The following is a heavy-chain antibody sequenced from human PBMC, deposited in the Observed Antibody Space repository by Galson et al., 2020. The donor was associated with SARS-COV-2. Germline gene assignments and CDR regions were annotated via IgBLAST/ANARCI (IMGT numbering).Heavy chain of an antibody. V-gene: IGHV2-5*02. Sequence: SGPPLVTPTQTLTLTCTFSGFSLTTSGVGVGWIRQPPRKALEWLSIIYWDDDELSSPSQKSRLTITKETSKHQVVLTMTNMEPKDTATYYCAYRRSDTEEGGDDGDWYSGAFDVWGQGTMVTVSS. CDR1: GFSLTTSGVG. CDR2: IYWDDDE. J-gene: IGHJ3*01. CDR3: AYRRSDTEEGGDDGDWYSGAFDV. D-gene: IGHD2-21*01.